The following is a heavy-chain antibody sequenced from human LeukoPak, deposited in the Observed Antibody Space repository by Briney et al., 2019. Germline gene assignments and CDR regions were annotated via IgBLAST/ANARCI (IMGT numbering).Heavy chain of an antibody. CDR3: ARDPIPFNWNCAEPFDY. Sequence: GASVKVSCKASGYTFTSYGISWVRQAPGQGLEWMGWISAYNGNTNYAQKLQGRVTMTTDTSTSTAYMELRSLRSDDTAVYYCARDPIPFNWNCAEPFDYWGQGTLVTVSS. J-gene: IGHJ4*02. CDR2: ISAYNGNT. CDR1: GYTFTSYG. D-gene: IGHD1-1*01. V-gene: IGHV1-18*01.